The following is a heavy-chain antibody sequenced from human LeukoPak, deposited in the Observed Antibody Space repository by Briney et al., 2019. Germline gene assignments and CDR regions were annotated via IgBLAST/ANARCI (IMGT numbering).Heavy chain of an antibody. J-gene: IGHJ4*02. CDR3: ARDLLDYYDSSGYYYAAAFDY. Sequence: PGGALRLSCAASGFTFSDYYMSWIRQAPGKGLEWVSYISSSGNTKYYADSVKGRVTISRDNAKNSLYLQMNSLRAEDTAVYYCARDLLDYYDSSGYYYAAAFDYWGQGTLVTVSP. CDR1: GFTFSDYY. V-gene: IGHV3-11*04. CDR2: ISSSGNTK. D-gene: IGHD3-22*01.